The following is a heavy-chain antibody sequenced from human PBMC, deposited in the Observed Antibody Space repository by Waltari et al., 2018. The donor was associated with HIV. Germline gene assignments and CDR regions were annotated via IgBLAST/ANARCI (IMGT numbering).Heavy chain of an antibody. J-gene: IGHJ4*02. D-gene: IGHD1-26*01. Sequence: QVHLVQSGAEVKKPGASVKVSCKASGYTFTCYGIIWVRQAPGQGLEWMGWDSVYHGNTNKAQKCQGRVTMTTDTPTNTAYMELRSLRSDDTAVYYCARDLYSGSQGAFEYWGQGTLVTVSS. V-gene: IGHV1-18*01. CDR2: DSVYHGNT. CDR1: GYTFTCYG. CDR3: ARDLYSGSQGAFEY.